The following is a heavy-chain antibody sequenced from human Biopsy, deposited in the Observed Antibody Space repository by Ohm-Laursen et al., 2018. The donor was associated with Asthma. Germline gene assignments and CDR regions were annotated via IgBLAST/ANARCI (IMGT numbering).Heavy chain of an antibody. V-gene: IGHV3-30*03. CDR2: ISYDGSNK. CDR3: ASQSSGPDFWSGYYYFDY. J-gene: IGHJ4*02. Sequence: SLRLSCSASGFTFSSYGMQWVRQAPGKGLEWVAVISYDGSNKYYADSVKGRFTISRDNSKNTLYLQMNSLRAEDTAVYYCASQSSGPDFWSGYYYFDYWGQGTLVTVSS. CDR1: GFTFSSYG. D-gene: IGHD3-3*01.